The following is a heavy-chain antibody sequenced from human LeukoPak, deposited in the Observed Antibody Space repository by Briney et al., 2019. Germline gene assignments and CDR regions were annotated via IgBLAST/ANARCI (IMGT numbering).Heavy chain of an antibody. CDR1: GYTFTSYD. D-gene: IGHD6-13*01. V-gene: IGHV1-8*01. CDR3: ARVQQQLHYMDV. CDR2: MNPNSGNT. J-gene: IGHJ6*03. Sequence: ASVKVSCKTSGYTFTSYDINWVRQATGQGLEWMGWMNPNSGNTGYAQKFQGRVTMTRNTSISTAYMELSRLRSEDTAVYYCARVQQQLHYMDVWGKRTTVTVSS.